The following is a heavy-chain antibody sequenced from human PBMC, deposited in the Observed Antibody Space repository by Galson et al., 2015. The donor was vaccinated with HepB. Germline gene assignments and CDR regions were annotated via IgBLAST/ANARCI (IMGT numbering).Heavy chain of an antibody. CDR1: GYRFTTFA. D-gene: IGHD4-17*01. V-gene: IGHV1-3*01. Sequence: SVKVSCKASGYRFTTFAIHWVRQAPGQSLEWMGWISSGNGRTIYSQKFQDRVTITRDTSANTAYMELSSLRSEDTAVYYCAGGDDYGDSFFDYWGRGTLVTVSS. J-gene: IGHJ4*02. CDR2: ISSGNGRT. CDR3: AGGDDYGDSFFDY.